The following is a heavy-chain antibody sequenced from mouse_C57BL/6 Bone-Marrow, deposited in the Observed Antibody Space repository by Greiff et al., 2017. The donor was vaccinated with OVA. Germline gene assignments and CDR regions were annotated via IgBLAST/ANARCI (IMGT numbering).Heavy chain of an antibody. CDR3: ARSMVTTEFAY. Sequence: QVQLKQSGAELVMPGASVKLSCKASGYTFTSYWMHWVKQRPGQGLEWIGEIDPSDSYTNYNQKFKGKSTLTVDKSSSTAYMQLSSLTSEDSAVYYCARSMVTTEFAYWGQGTLVTVSA. V-gene: IGHV1-69*01. J-gene: IGHJ3*01. D-gene: IGHD2-2*01. CDR1: GYTFTSYW. CDR2: IDPSDSYT.